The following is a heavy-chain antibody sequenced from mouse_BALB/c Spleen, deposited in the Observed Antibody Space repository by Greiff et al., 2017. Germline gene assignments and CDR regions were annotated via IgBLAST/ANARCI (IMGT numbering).Heavy chain of an antibody. V-gene: IGHV3-8*02. CDR2: ISNSGST. Sequence: DVQLQESGPSLVKPSQTLSFTCSVTGDSITSGYWHWVRKFPGNKLEYMGYISNSGSTNYNPSLKSRISITRDTSKNQYYLQLNSVTTEDTATDYCAEDGNFPWFAYWGQGTLVTVSA. CDR1: GDSITSGY. D-gene: IGHD2-1*01. CDR3: AEDGNFPWFAY. J-gene: IGHJ3*01.